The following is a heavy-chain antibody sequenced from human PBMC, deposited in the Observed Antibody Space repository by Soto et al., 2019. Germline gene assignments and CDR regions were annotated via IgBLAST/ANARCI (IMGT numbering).Heavy chain of an antibody. Sequence: GGSLRLSCAASGFTFSSYWMSWVRQAPGKGLEWVANIKHDGSKKDYVDSVKGRLTISRDNAKKSLFLQMDSLRAEDTAVYFCARIGWAAASWSFDYWGQGTLVTVSS. J-gene: IGHJ4*02. CDR1: GFTFSSYW. CDR3: ARIGWAAASWSFDY. D-gene: IGHD6-13*01. V-gene: IGHV3-7*01. CDR2: IKHDGSKK.